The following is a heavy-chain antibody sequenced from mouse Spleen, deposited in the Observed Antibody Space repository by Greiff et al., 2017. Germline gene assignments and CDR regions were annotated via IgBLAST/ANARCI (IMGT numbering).Heavy chain of an antibody. Sequence: VQLQQPGSELVKPGASVKLSCKASGYTFTSYWMHWVKQKSGQGLEWIGMIHPNSGSTTYNEKFKRKATLTVDKSSSTAYMQLSSLTSEDSAVYYCARTYYGNYVHYFDYWGQGTTLTVSS. V-gene: IGHV1-64*01. CDR3: ARTYYGNYVHYFDY. D-gene: IGHD2-10*01. CDR2: IHPNSGST. J-gene: IGHJ2*01. CDR1: GYTFTSYW.